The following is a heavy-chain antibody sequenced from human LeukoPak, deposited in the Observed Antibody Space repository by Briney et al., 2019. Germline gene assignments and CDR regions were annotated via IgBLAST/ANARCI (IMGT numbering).Heavy chain of an antibody. V-gene: IGHV3-7*01. J-gene: IGHJ5*01. D-gene: IGHD3-10*01. CDR3: GRGGVNAGLES. Sequence: PGGSLRLSCAGSGFTLSNSWTGWVRQAPGKGLEWVANINPSGSDKYYVHSAEGRFTVSKDNAKNSVYLQMNSLRGQGTGIYYCGRGGVNAGLESWGQGTLVSVSA. CDR1: GFTLSNSW. CDR2: INPSGSDK.